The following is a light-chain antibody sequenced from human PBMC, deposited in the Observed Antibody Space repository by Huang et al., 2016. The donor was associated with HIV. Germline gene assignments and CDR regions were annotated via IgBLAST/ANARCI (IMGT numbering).Light chain of an antibody. CDR2: DAS. CDR3: QQRSNWPPLT. Sequence: ELVLTQSPATLSLSPGDRATLSCRASQSISSSLAWYQQKPGQAPRLLIYDASNRAAGIPARFSGSGSGTDFTLTISSLEPEDFAVYYCQQRSNWPPLTFGGGTKVEIK. CDR1: QSISSS. J-gene: IGKJ4*01. V-gene: IGKV3-11*01.